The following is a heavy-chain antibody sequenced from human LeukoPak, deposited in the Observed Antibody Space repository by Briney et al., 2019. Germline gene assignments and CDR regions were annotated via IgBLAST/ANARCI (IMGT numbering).Heavy chain of an antibody. CDR3: ASAEQRSIVPAAFDY. V-gene: IGHV3-48*03. D-gene: IGHD2-2*01. CDR1: GFTFSSYE. CDR2: ISSSGSTI. J-gene: IGHJ4*02. Sequence: PGGSLRLSCAASGFTFSSYEMNWGRQAPGKGLEWVSYISSSGSTIYYADSVKGRFTISRDNAKNSLYLQMNSLRAEDTAVYYCASAEQRSIVPAAFDYWGQGTLVTVSA.